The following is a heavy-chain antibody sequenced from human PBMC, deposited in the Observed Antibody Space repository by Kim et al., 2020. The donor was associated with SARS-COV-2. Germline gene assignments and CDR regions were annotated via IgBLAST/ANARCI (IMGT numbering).Heavy chain of an antibody. V-gene: IGHV3-23*01. D-gene: IGHD1-1*01. CDR2: ISGRGIT. Sequence: GGSLRLSCAASGFRLSGYDMNWVRLAPGKGLEWVSAISGRGITYYADSVKGRLTISRDDSQKKLSLQMNSLGGEDTAVYYCARVANDANYVNWFDPWGQGPLVTVSS. CDR1: GFRLSGYD. J-gene: IGHJ5*02. CDR3: ARVANDANYVNWFDP.